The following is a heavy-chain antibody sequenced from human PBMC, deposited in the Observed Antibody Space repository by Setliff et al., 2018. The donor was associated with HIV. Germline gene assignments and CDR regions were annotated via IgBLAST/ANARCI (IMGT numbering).Heavy chain of an antibody. CDR2: INYSGNT. CDR1: GYSISSKNYY. CDR3: ARLRPSVADRSYFDH. J-gene: IGHJ4*02. D-gene: IGHD6-19*01. Sequence: PSETLSLTCGVSGYSISSKNYYWGWIRQPPGKGLEWIGSINYSGNTYYKPPLKSRVTMSVDSSKNQFSLEVNTVTAADTAVYYCARLRPSVADRSYFDHWGQGTLVTVSS. V-gene: IGHV4-39*01.